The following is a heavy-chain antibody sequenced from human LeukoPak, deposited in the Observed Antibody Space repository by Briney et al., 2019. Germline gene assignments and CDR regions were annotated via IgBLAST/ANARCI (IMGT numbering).Heavy chain of an antibody. CDR2: IYYSGST. CDR1: GGSISSSSYY. D-gene: IGHD4-11*01. Sequence: KPSETLSLTCTVSGGSISSSSYYWGWIRQPPGKGLEWIGYIYYSGSTNYNPSLKSRVTISVDTSKNQFSLKLSSVTAAGTAVYYCARALAPKSNYYYYYYMDVWGKGTTVTVSS. V-gene: IGHV4-61*05. CDR3: ARALAPKSNYYYYYYMDV. J-gene: IGHJ6*03.